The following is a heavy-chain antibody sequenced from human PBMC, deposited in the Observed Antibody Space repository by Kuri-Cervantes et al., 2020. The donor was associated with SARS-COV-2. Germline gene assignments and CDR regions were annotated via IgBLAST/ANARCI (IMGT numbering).Heavy chain of an antibody. CDR2: IGPSGTTK. Sequence: GGSLRLSCTASGFTFSSYAMSWVRQAPGKGLEWVSNIGPSGTTKYYADSVKGRFTISRDNTKNSLYLQMSSLRAEDTAVYYCARDLRLGKSLDYCGQGTLVTVSS. J-gene: IGHJ4*02. D-gene: IGHD7-27*01. CDR1: GFTFSSYA. CDR3: ARDLRLGKSLDY. V-gene: IGHV3-48*04.